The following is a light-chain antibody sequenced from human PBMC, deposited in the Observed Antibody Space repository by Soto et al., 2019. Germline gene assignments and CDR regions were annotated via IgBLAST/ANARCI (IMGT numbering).Light chain of an antibody. V-gene: IGLV1-40*01. CDR3: QSYDSSLSAVV. Sequence: QSVLTQPPSVSGAPGQRVTISCTGSSSNIGAGYDVQWYQQFPGTAPKLLIYGNNNRPSGVPDRISGSKSGTLASLAITGLQAEDEADYYCQSYDSSLSAVVFGGGTQLTVL. J-gene: IGLJ2*01. CDR1: SSNIGAGYD. CDR2: GNN.